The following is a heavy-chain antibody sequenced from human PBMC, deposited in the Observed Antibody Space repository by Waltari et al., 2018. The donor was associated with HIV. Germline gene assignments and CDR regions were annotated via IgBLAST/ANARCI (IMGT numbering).Heavy chain of an antibody. CDR2: INYSGNS. V-gene: IGHV4-39*07. D-gene: IGHD3-16*01. CDR3: APYYYISSRHYFDS. J-gene: IGHJ4*02. Sequence: QLQLQESGPGLVKPSEPLSLTCTVSGGSVGSSSTYWGWFRQPPGKGLEWIGSINYSGNSYYNPSLKSRVTISVDTSKNQLSLNLSSVTAADTAVYYCAPYYYISSRHYFDSWGQGTLVTVSS. CDR1: GGSVGSSSTY.